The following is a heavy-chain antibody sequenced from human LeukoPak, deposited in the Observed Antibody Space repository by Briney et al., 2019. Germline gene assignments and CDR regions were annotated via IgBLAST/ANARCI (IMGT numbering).Heavy chain of an antibody. CDR1: GYTFTIYG. D-gene: IGHD3-22*01. Sequence: GASVKVSCKASGYTFTIYGISWVRQAPGQGLEWMGWISAYNGNTNYAQKLQGRVTMTTETSTSTAYMELRSLRSDDTAVYYCARQVYYDSSAKAFDIWGQGTMVTVSS. J-gene: IGHJ3*02. CDR2: ISAYNGNT. CDR3: ARQVYYDSSAKAFDI. V-gene: IGHV1-18*01.